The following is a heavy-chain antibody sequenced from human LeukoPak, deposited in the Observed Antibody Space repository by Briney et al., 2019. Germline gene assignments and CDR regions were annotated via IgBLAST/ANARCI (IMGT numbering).Heavy chain of an antibody. D-gene: IGHD1-1*01. CDR2: IYYSGST. CDR3: ARLGGTTSDY. V-gene: IGHV4-59*08. CDR1: GGTISSYY. J-gene: IGHJ4*02. Sequence: SSETLSLTCTVSGGTISSYYWSRIRQPPGKGLEWIGYIYYSGSTNYNPSLKSRVTISVDTSKNQFSLKLSSVTAADTAVYYCARLGGTTSDYWGQGTLVTVSS.